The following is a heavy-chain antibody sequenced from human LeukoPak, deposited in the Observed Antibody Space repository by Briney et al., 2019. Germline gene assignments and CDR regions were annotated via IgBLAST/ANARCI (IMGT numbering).Heavy chain of an antibody. Sequence: SETLSLTCAVYGGSFSGYYWSWIRQPPGKGLEWMGEINHSGSTNYNPSLKSRVTISVDTSKNQFSLKLSSVTAADTAVYYCARDVNYCSGGSCYYYFDYWGQGTLVTVSS. CDR1: GGSFSGYY. D-gene: IGHD2-15*01. CDR2: INHSGST. CDR3: ARDVNYCSGGSCYYYFDY. J-gene: IGHJ4*02. V-gene: IGHV4-34*01.